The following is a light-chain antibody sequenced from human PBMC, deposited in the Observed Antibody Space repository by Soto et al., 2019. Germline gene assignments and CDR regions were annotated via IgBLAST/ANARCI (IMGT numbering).Light chain of an antibody. Sequence: AARTQPRSACGSPGQSVTISCTRTSSDVGGYNYVSWYQQHPGKAPKLMIYEVSKRPSGVPDRFSGSKSGNTASLTVSGLQPEDEADYYCSSYAGSNKSVFGTGTKVTVL. CDR1: SSDVGGYNY. V-gene: IGLV2-8*01. CDR2: EVS. J-gene: IGLJ1*01. CDR3: SSYAGSNKSV.